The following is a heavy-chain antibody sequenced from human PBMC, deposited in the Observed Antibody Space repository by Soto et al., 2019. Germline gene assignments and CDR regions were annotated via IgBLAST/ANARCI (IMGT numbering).Heavy chain of an antibody. CDR3: ARGQSGPWFGELLADY. V-gene: IGHV1-8*01. CDR1: GYTFTSYD. Sequence: ASVKVSCKASGYTFTSYDINWVRQATGQGLEWMGWMNPNSGNTGYAQKFQGRVTMTRNTSISTAYMELSSLGSEDTAGYYCARGQSGPWFGELLADYWGQGTLVTVSS. CDR2: MNPNSGNT. J-gene: IGHJ4*02. D-gene: IGHD3-10*01.